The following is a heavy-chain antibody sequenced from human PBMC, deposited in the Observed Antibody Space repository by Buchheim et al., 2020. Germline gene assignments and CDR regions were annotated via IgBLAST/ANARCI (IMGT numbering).Heavy chain of an antibody. D-gene: IGHD6-13*01. CDR1: GGSISSSSYY. CDR2: IYYSGST. CDR3: AGHGWAAGTYYYYYGMDV. V-gene: IGHV4-39*01. Sequence: QLQLQESGPGLVKPSETLSLTCTVSGGSISSSSYYWGWIRQPPGKGLEWIGSIYYSGSTYYNPSLKSRVTISVDTSKNQFSLKLSSVTAADTAVYYCAGHGWAAGTYYYYYGMDVWGQGTT. J-gene: IGHJ6*02.